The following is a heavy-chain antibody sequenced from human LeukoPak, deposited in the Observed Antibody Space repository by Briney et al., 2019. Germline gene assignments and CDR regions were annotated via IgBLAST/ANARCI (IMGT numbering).Heavy chain of an antibody. J-gene: IGHJ4*02. CDR2: ISGSGSST. D-gene: IGHD4-23*01. V-gene: IGHV3-23*01. Sequence: GGSLRLSCAASGFTFSSYAMSWVRQAPGKGLEWVSAISGSGSSTYYADSVKGRFTISRDNSKNTLYLQMDSLRAEDTAVYYCAKAPGDGGNDYWGQGTLVTVSS. CDR1: GFTFSSYA. CDR3: AKAPGDGGNDY.